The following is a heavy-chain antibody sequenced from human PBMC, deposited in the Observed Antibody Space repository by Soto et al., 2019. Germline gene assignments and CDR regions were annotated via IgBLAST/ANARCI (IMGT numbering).Heavy chain of an antibody. CDR2: INKDGGTT. Sequence: EVQLLESGGGLVQPGESLRLSCAASGFTFSDYFMNWVRQAPGKGLEWVSGINKDGGTTQNADFVRGRFTISRDNSRNTLYLQMNSVRAEDTALYYCAKDHHWYGMDVWGQGTRVTVS. CDR1: GFTFSDYF. V-gene: IGHV3-23*01. D-gene: IGHD1-20*01. CDR3: AKDHHWYGMDV. J-gene: IGHJ6*02.